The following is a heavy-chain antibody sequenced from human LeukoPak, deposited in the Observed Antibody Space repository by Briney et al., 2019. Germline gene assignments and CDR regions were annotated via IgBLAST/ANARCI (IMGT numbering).Heavy chain of an antibody. Sequence: GGSLRLSCAASGFTFSSFSMNWVRQAPGKGLEWVSSISSSFNYLYYADSVKGRFTISRDNAKNSLYLQMNSLRAEDTAVYYCAREGYGVPFDFWGQGTPVTVSS. V-gene: IGHV3-21*04. CDR1: GFTFSSFS. CDR2: ISSSFNYL. D-gene: IGHD2-8*01. J-gene: IGHJ4*02. CDR3: AREGYGVPFDF.